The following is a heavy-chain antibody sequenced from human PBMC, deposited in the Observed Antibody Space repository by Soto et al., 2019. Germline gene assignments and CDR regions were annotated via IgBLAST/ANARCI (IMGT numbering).Heavy chain of an antibody. CDR1: GYLFTNYG. V-gene: IGHV1-18*01. J-gene: IGHJ4*02. D-gene: IGHD6-13*01. Sequence: QVQLVQSGAEVRKPGASVNVSCKTSGYLFTNYGVAWVRQAPGQGLELVAWISGYNGYPKHTQKYQGRVTVTTGTTTRSGYMELRNLRSDDTAVYYCARASAGALYDFWCQGTRVTVSS. CDR2: ISGYNGYP. CDR3: ARASAGALYDF.